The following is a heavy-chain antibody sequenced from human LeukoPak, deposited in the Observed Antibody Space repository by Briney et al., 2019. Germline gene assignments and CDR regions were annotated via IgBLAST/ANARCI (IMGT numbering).Heavy chain of an antibody. Sequence: GGSLRLSCAASGFTFSDYYMSWIRQAPGKGLEWVSYISSSGSTIYYADSVKGRFTISRDNAKNSLYLQMNSLGAEDTAVYYCARVLVLLWFGEFTGWFDPWGQGTLVTVSS. CDR2: ISSSGSTI. D-gene: IGHD3-10*01. CDR3: ARVLVLLWFGEFTGWFDP. CDR1: GFTFSDYY. J-gene: IGHJ5*02. V-gene: IGHV3-11*04.